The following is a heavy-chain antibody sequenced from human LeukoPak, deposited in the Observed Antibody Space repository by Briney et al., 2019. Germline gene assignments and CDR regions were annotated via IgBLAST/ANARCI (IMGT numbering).Heavy chain of an antibody. Sequence: GGSLRLSCAASGFTFSNYEMNWARQAPGKGLEWVSYISSSGDIIYYAASVKGRFTISRDNAKNSLYLQMNSLRAEDTAVYYCARGWFDFWGQGTLVTVSS. CDR3: ARGWFDF. CDR1: GFTFSNYE. CDR2: ISSSGDII. V-gene: IGHV3-48*03. J-gene: IGHJ4*02.